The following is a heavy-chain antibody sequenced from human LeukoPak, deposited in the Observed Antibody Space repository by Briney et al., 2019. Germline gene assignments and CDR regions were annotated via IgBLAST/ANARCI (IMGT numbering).Heavy chain of an antibody. J-gene: IGHJ6*04. Sequence: GGSLRLSCAASGFIFSHYSMNWVRQAPGKGLEWVATIKQDGSEEYYVDSVKGRFTISRDNAKNSLYLQMNSLRAEDTAVYYCAELGITMIGGVWGKGTTVTISS. CDR1: GFIFSHYS. CDR2: IKQDGSEE. V-gene: IGHV3-7*01. CDR3: AELGITMIGGV. D-gene: IGHD3-10*02.